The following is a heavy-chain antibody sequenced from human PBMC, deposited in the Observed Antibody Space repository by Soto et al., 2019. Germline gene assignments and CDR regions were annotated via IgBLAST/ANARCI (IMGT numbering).Heavy chain of an antibody. D-gene: IGHD6-13*01. CDR1: GGSISSYY. CDR2: IYTSGST. J-gene: IGHJ4*02. V-gene: IGHV4-4*07. CDR3: ARAYSSSWYLDY. Sequence: SETLSLTCTVSGGSISSYYWSWIRQPAGKGLEWIGRIYTSGSTNYNPSLTSRVTMSVDTSNNQFSLKLSSVTAADTAVYYSARAYSSSWYLDYLGQGTLVTVSS.